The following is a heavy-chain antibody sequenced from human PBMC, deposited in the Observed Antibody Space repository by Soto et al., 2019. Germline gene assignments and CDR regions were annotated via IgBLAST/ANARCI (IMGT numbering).Heavy chain of an antibody. J-gene: IGHJ6*03. CDR2: ISSSSSTI. CDR3: ARGARAGWNAPHYYMDV. CDR1: GFTFSSYS. D-gene: IGHD1-1*01. Sequence: GGSLRLSCAASGFTFSSYSMNWVRQAPGKGLEWVSYISSSSSTIYYADSVKGRFTISRDNAKNSLYLQMNSLRAEDTAVYYCARGARAGWNAPHYYMDVWGKGTTVTVSS. V-gene: IGHV3-48*01.